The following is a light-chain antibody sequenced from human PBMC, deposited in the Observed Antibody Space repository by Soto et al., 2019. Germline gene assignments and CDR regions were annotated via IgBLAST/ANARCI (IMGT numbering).Light chain of an antibody. J-gene: IGKJ1*01. CDR3: QQRSNWLGT. CDR1: QSVSSY. Sequence: IVLTQSPATMSLSPGDRATLSCRASQSVSSYLAWYQQKPCQAPRLLIYDASNRATGIPARFSGSGSGTDFTLTISSLEPEDFAVYYCQQRSNWLGTFGQGTKVEIK. CDR2: DAS. V-gene: IGKV3-11*01.